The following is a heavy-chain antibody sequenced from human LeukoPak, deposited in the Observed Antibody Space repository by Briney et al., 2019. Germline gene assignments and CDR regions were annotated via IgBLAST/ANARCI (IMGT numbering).Heavy chain of an antibody. CDR1: GGTFSIYA. CDR2: IIPIFGTA. D-gene: IGHD4-17*01. CDR3: ARSAVTTPITFDY. Sequence: ASVTVSFTASGGTFSIYAISWVRQAPGQGLEWMGGIIPIFGTANYAQKFQGRVTITADKSTSTAYMELSSLRSEDTAVYYCARSAVTTPITFDYWGQGTLVTVSS. V-gene: IGHV1-69*06. J-gene: IGHJ4*02.